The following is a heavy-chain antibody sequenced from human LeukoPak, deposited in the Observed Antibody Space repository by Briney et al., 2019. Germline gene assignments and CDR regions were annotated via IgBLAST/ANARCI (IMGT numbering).Heavy chain of an antibody. CDR3: ATGSGTYSPDY. J-gene: IGHJ4*02. CDR1: GYTFAGQY. Sequence: GASVKVSCKASGYTFAGQYLHWVRQAPGQGLEWMGWITPNSGGTNYAQKFQGRVTMTRDTSISTAYMELSRLRSDDTAIYYCATGSGTYSPDYWGQGTLVTVSS. D-gene: IGHD3-10*01. CDR2: ITPNSGGT. V-gene: IGHV1-2*02.